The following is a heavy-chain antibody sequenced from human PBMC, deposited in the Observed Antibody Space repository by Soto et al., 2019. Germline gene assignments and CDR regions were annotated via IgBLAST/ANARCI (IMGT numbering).Heavy chain of an antibody. CDR2: MNPNSGNT. CDR3: ARQVPVRAFVI. Sequence: ASVKVSCKASGYTFTSYGISWVRQAPGQGLEWMGWMNPNSGNTGYAQKFQGRVTMTRNTSISTAYMELSSLRSEDTAVYYCARQVPVRAFVIWGQGTMVTVS. J-gene: IGHJ3*02. V-gene: IGHV1-8*02. CDR1: GYTFTSYG. D-gene: IGHD3-10*01.